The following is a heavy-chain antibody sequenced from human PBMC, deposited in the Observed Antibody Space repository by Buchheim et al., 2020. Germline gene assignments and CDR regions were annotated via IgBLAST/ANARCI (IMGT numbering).Heavy chain of an antibody. D-gene: IGHD2-2*01. J-gene: IGHJ4*02. CDR2: ISYDGSNK. CDR3: AKEEDIVVVPAAIPGIEY. CDR1: GFTFSSYG. V-gene: IGHV3-30*18. Sequence: QVQLVESGGGVVQPGWSLRLSCAASGFTFSSYGMHWVRQAPGKGLEWVAVISYDGSNKYYADSVKGRFTISRDNSKNTLYLQMNSLRAEDTAVYYCAKEEDIVVVPAAIPGIEYWGQGTL.